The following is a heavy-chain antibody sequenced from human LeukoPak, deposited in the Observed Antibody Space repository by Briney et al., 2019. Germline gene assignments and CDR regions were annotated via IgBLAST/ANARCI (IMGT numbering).Heavy chain of an antibody. CDR3: AREAHYDILTGYRIADAFDI. CDR2: ISGGGDGT. J-gene: IGHJ3*02. D-gene: IGHD3-9*01. Sequence: PGGSLRLSCAASGFTFSSYIMNWVRQAPGKGLEWVSAISGGGDGTYYADSVKGRFTISRDNSKNTLYLQMNSLRAEDTAVYYCAREAHYDILTGYRIADAFDIWGQGTMVTVSS. V-gene: IGHV3-23*01. CDR1: GFTFSSYI.